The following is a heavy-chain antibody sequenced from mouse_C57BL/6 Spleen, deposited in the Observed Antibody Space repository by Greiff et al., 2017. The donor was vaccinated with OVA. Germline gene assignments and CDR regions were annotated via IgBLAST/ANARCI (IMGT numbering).Heavy chain of an antibody. Sequence: VKLMESGAELVRPGASVKLSCKASGYTFTDYYINWVKQRPGQGLEWIARIYPGSGNTYYNEKFKGKATLTAEKSSSTAYMQLSSLTSEDSAVYFCAREGTTVDFDYWGQGTTLTVSS. J-gene: IGHJ2*01. V-gene: IGHV1-76*01. D-gene: IGHD1-1*01. CDR3: AREGTTVDFDY. CDR2: IYPGSGNT. CDR1: GYTFTDYY.